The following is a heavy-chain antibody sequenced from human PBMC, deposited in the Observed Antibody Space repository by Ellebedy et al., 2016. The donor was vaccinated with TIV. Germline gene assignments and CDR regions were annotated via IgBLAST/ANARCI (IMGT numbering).Heavy chain of an antibody. J-gene: IGHJ5*02. Sequence: GESLKISCKGSGYSFTSYWIGWVRQMPGKGLEWMGIIYPGDSDTRYSPSFQGQVTISADKSISTAYLQWSSLKASDTAMYYCARHGARAVAGFHEPQPNWFDPWGQGTLVTVSS. CDR3: ARHGARAVAGFHEPQPNWFDP. CDR1: GYSFTSYW. D-gene: IGHD6-19*01. CDR2: IYPGDSDT. V-gene: IGHV5-51*01.